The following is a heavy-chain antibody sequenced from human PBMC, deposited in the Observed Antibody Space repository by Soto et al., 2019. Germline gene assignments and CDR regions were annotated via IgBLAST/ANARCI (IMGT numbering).Heavy chain of an antibody. D-gene: IGHD2-15*01. CDR1: SDSMNSGGYY. CDR2: IYSNGDT. J-gene: IGHJ6*02. CDR3: ARRGGSYSGYYYCAFDV. Sequence: SETLSLTCSVSSDSMNSGGYYWSWIRQHPGKGLEWIGYIYSNGDTYYNPSLKSRVTISVNTSKNQFSLNLTSVTAADTAVYYCARRGGSYSGYYYCAFDVWGQGTTVTVSS. V-gene: IGHV4-31*03.